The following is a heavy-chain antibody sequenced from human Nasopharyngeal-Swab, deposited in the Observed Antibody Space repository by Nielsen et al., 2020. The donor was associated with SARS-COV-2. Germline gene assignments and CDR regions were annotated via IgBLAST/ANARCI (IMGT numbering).Heavy chain of an antibody. V-gene: IGHV4-31*03. CDR1: GGSISSGGYY. J-gene: IGHJ5*01. CDR3: ARDFDRFSNWFES. Sequence: LRLSCTVSGGSISSGGYYWSWIRQHPGKGLEWIGYIYYTGKTYYNPSLQSRLTMSVDVSKNQFSLKLSSVTAADTAVYYCARDFDRFSNWFESWGQGTLVTVSS. D-gene: IGHD3-22*01. CDR2: IYYTGKT.